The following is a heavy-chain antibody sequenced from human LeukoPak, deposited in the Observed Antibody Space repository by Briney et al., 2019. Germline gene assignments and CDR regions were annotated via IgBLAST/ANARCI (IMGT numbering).Heavy chain of an antibody. CDR2: ISSSSSYI. CDR3: ARVADGWYGYYYYYMDV. Sequence: GGSLRLSCAASGFTFSSYSMNWVRQAPGKGLEWVSSISSSSSYIYCADSVKGRFTISRDSAKNSLYLQMNSLRAEDTAVYYCARVADGWYGYYYYYMDVWGKGTTVTVSS. CDR1: GFTFSSYS. V-gene: IGHV3-21*01. J-gene: IGHJ6*03. D-gene: IGHD6-19*01.